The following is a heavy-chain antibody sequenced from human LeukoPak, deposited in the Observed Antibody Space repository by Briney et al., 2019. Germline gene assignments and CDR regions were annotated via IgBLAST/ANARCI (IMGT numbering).Heavy chain of an antibody. V-gene: IGHV1-46*01. CDR1: GYPFISYY. J-gene: IGHJ4*02. Sequence: ASVKVSCKASGYPFISYYIHWERQAPGQGLEWMGMINPNGGGTSYGQKFQGRVTMTTDTSTSTVYMELSSLTSEDTAVYSCARGNGFWAPLSYWGQGTLVTVSS. CDR3: ARGNGFWAPLSY. D-gene: IGHD3-10*01. CDR2: INPNGGGT.